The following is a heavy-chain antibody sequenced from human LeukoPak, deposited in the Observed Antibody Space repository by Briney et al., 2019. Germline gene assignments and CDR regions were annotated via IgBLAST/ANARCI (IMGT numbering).Heavy chain of an antibody. J-gene: IGHJ3*01. D-gene: IGHD3-16*02. Sequence: GGSLRLSCAASGSTFSSYSMNWVRQAPGKGLEWVSSISSSSSYIYYADSVKGRFTISRDNAKNSLYLQMNSLRAEDTAVYYCARDFFFSSLYDYVWGSYRLDAFDFWGQGTMVTVSS. CDR1: GSTFSSYS. CDR2: ISSSSSYI. CDR3: ARDFFFSSLYDYVWGSYRLDAFDF. V-gene: IGHV3-21*01.